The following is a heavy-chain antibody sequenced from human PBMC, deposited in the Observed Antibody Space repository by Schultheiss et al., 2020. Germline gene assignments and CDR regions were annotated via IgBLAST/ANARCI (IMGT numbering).Heavy chain of an antibody. J-gene: IGHJ1*01. V-gene: IGHV3-48*01. D-gene: IGHD2-21*02. CDR1: GFTFSIYS. Sequence: GGSLRLSCAASGFTFSIYSMTWVRQAPGKGLEWISYISGSGSGSTIYYADSVKGRFTISRDNAQNSLYLQMNSLRAEDTAVYYCAKDCGGDCYQKYLHHWGQGTLVTVSS. CDR2: ISGSGSGSTI. CDR3: AKDCGGDCYQKYLHH.